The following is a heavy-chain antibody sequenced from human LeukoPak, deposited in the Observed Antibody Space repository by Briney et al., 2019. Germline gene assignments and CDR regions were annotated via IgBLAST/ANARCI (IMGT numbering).Heavy chain of an antibody. J-gene: IGHJ4*02. Sequence: GESLKISCKGSGYSFSNYWIGWVRQMPGKGLEWMGIIYPGDSATRYRPSFQGQVTISADKSISTAYLQWSSLKASDTAIYYCARAFGGVIVHWVDYWGQGTQVTVSS. CDR3: ARAFGGVIVHWVDY. D-gene: IGHD3-16*02. CDR2: IYPGDSAT. V-gene: IGHV5-51*01. CDR1: GYSFSNYW.